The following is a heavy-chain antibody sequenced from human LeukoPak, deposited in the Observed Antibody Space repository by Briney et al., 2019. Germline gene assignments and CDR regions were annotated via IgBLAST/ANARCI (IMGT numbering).Heavy chain of an antibody. CDR1: GGSFSGYY. CDR3: ARGRATYYDFRSGYHIDAFDI. CDR2: INHSGST. Sequence: PSETLCLTRALHGGSFSGYYWSWIRQPPGKGLEWIGEINHSGSTNYNPSLKSRVTISVDTSKNQFSLKLSSVTAADTAVYYCARGRATYYDFRSGYHIDAFDIWGQGTMVTVSS. D-gene: IGHD3-3*01. J-gene: IGHJ3*02. V-gene: IGHV4-34*01.